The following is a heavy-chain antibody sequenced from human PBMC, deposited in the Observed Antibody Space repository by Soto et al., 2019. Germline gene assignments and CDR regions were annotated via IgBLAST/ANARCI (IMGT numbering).Heavy chain of an antibody. J-gene: IGHJ5*02. V-gene: IGHV3-30*18. CDR1: GFTFSSYG. Sequence: QVQLVESGGGVVQPGRSLRLSCAASGFTFSSYGMHWVRQAPGKGLEWVAVISYDGSNKYYADSVKGRFTISRDNSKNTLYLQMNSLRAEDTAVYYCAKESIVVPAAMPSNWFDPWGQGTLVTVSS. CDR3: AKESIVVPAAMPSNWFDP. CDR2: ISYDGSNK. D-gene: IGHD2-2*01.